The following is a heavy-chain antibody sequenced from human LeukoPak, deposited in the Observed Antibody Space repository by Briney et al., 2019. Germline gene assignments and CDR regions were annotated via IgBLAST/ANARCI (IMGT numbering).Heavy chain of an antibody. D-gene: IGHD6-6*01. J-gene: IGHJ4*02. V-gene: IGHV3-23*01. CDR1: GFTFSNYW. CDR2: LSGSGGDT. CDR3: AKGAPSSSSIFDF. Sequence: PGGFLRLSCAASGFTFSNYWMYWVRQAPGKRLEWVSALSGSGGDTFYADSVKGRFTISRDNSKNTLYLQLSSLRPDDTAVYYCAKGAPSSSSIFDFWGPGTLVTVSS.